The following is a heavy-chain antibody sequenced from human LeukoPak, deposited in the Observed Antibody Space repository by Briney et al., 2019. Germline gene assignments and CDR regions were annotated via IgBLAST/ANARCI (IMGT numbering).Heavy chain of an antibody. V-gene: IGHV4-34*01. D-gene: IGHD7-27*01. CDR2: INHSGST. CDR3: ARGCHWGSFDY. CDR1: GGSFSGYY. J-gene: IGHJ4*02. Sequence: SETLSLTCAVYGGSFSGYYWSWIRQPPGKGLEWIGEINHSGSTNYNPSLKSRVTISVDTSKNQFSLKLSSVTAADTAAYYCARGCHWGSFDYWGQGTLVTVSS.